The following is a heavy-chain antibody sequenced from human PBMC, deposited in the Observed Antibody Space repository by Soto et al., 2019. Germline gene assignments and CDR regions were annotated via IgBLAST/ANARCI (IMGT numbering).Heavy chain of an antibody. V-gene: IGHV1-2*04. CDR1: GYTFTGYY. CDR3: ARREQQLVRRY. Sequence: ASVKVSCKASGYTFTGYYMHWVRQAPGQGLEWMGWINPNSGGTNYAQKFQGWVPMTRDTSISTAYMELSRLKSADTAVYYCARREQQLVRRYWGQGTLVTVSS. D-gene: IGHD6-13*01. J-gene: IGHJ4*02. CDR2: INPNSGGT.